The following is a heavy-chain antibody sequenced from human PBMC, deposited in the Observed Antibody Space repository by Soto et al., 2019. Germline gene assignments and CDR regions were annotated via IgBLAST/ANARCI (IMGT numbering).Heavy chain of an antibody. CDR2: NYYSGST. D-gene: IGHD2-2*01. J-gene: IGHJ4*03. CDR3: ASLRTLVVPPGYFDF. CDR1: GDCSSSRSYY. Sequence: SENVSLTCTVTGDCSSSRSYYWGWIRQPPEKGLEWIGSNYYSGSTYNNPSLRSRVSMSIDTSKDQFSLKLKSVTAADTALYFCASLRTLVVPPGYFDFWGPGFLVSVS. V-gene: IGHV4-39*01.